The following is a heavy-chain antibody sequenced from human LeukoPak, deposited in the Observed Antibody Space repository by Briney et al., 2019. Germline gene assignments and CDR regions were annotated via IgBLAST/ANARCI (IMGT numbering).Heavy chain of an antibody. CDR1: GGSFSGYY. J-gene: IGHJ5*02. CDR2: IYHSGST. Sequence: PETLSLTCAVYGGSFSGYYWGWIRQPPGKGLEWIGSIYHSGSTCYNPSLKSRATISVDTSKNQFSLKLSSVTAADTAVYYCARVITMIVVVTPLGFDPWGQGTLVTVSS. CDR3: ARVITMIVVVTPLGFDP. V-gene: IGHV4-38-2*01. D-gene: IGHD3-22*01.